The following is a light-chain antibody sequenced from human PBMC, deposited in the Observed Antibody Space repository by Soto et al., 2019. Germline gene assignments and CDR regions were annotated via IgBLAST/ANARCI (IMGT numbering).Light chain of an antibody. CDR2: GTSSGTP. V-gene: IGKV3-20*01. CDR1: QSVSSKY. J-gene: IGKJ1*01. Sequence: EIVLTQSPGTLALSPGEIATLSCRASQSVSSKYLAWYQQKPGQAPRLLIYGTSSGTPSRATRIPDRFSGSVSGTDFALPISGREREDFAGYYCQKYGDSPWTLCQGIKGASK. CDR3: QKYGDSPWT.